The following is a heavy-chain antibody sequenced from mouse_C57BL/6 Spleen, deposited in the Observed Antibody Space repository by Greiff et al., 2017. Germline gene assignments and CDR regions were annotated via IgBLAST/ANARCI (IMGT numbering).Heavy chain of an antibody. CDR3: ARGSGRYDYDGFAY. D-gene: IGHD2-4*01. CDR2: IYPGSGST. V-gene: IGHV1-55*01. J-gene: IGHJ3*01. CDR1: GYTFTSYW. Sequence: QVQLQQPGAELVKPGASVKMSCKASGYTFTSYWITWVKQRPGQGLEWIGDIYPGSGSTNYNEKFKSKATLTVDTSSSTAYMQLSSLTSEDSAVYCGARGSGRYDYDGFAYWGQGTLVTVSA.